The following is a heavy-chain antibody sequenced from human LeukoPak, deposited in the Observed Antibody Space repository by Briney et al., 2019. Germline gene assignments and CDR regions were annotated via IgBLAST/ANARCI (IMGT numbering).Heavy chain of an antibody. D-gene: IGHD1-26*01. V-gene: IGHV3-48*01. J-gene: IGHJ3*02. Sequence: AGGSLRLSCAASGFTFSSYSMNWVRQAPGKGLEWVSYISSSSSTIYYADSVKGRFTVSRDNARNSLYLQMNSLRAEDTAVYFCARHGEWELLRIDAFDIWGQGTMVTVSS. CDR1: GFTFSSYS. CDR3: ARHGEWELLRIDAFDI. CDR2: ISSSSSTI.